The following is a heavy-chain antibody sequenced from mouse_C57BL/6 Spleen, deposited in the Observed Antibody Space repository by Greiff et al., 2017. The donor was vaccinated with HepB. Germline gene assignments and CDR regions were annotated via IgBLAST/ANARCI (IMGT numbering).Heavy chain of an antibody. Sequence: EVQLVESGGGLVKPGGSLKLSCAASGFTFSDYGMHWVRQAPEKGLEWVAYISSGSSTIYYADTVKGRFTISRDNAKNTLFLQMTSLRSEDTAMYYCARNYYGSSYGYCDYWGQGTTLTVSS. CDR3: ARNYYGSSYGYCDY. V-gene: IGHV5-17*01. CDR2: ISSGSSTI. J-gene: IGHJ2*01. CDR1: GFTFSDYG. D-gene: IGHD1-1*01.